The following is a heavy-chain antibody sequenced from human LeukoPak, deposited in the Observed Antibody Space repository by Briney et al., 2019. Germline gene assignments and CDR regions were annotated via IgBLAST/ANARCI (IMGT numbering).Heavy chain of an antibody. CDR3: AKDRLVGGSDRHPLDY. CDR1: GFTFSSYT. V-gene: IGHV3-21*01. D-gene: IGHD3-16*02. Sequence: GGSLRLSCAASGFTFSSYTMTWVRQAPGKGLEWVLSLSRSGDYIFYADSVRGRFTISRDNAKNSLYLQMTSLRAEDTAVYYCAKDRLVGGSDRHPLDYRGQGTLVTVSS. J-gene: IGHJ4*02. CDR2: LSRSGDYI.